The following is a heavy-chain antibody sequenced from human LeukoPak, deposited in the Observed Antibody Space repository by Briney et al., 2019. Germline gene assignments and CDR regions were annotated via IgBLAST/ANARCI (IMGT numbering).Heavy chain of an antibody. V-gene: IGHV3-74*01. Sequence: PGGSLRLSCAASGFTFSSYWMHWVRQAPGKGLVWVSRINSDGSSTSYADSVKGRFTISRDNAKNTLYLQMNSLRAEDTAVYHCAKDLNPREAGATIDYWGQGTLVTVSS. CDR2: INSDGSST. CDR1: GFTFSSYW. CDR3: AKDLNPREAGATIDY. J-gene: IGHJ4*02. D-gene: IGHD1-26*01.